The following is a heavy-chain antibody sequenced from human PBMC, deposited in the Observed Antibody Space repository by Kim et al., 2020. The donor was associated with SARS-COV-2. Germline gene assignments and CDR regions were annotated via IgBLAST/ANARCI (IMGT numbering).Heavy chain of an antibody. Sequence: YADSVKGRFTISRDNSKNTLYLQMNSLRAEDTAVYYCARESNSGTSDFDYWGQGTLVTVSS. CDR3: ARESNSGTSDFDY. D-gene: IGHD4-4*01. J-gene: IGHJ4*02. V-gene: IGHV3-66*01.